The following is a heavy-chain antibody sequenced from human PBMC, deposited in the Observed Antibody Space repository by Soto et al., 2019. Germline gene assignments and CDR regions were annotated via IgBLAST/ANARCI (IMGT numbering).Heavy chain of an antibody. V-gene: IGHV3-7*01. CDR1: GFSSKTYW. Sequence: HPGGSLRLSCAASGFSSKTYWMRWVRPAPGKGLEWVANIKQDGSEKNYVDSVKGRFTVSRDNAKNSLYLQMNSLRAEDTPVYYCVRDTSPRRADSWSQGTLGIASS. D-gene: IGHD2-2*01. CDR2: IKQDGSEK. J-gene: IGHJ1*01. CDR3: VRDTSPRRADS.